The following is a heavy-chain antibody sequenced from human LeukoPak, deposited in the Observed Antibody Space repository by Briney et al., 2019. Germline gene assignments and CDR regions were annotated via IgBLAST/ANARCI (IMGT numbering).Heavy chain of an antibody. J-gene: IGHJ6*03. CDR3: ARSMLRYCSSTSCPKPYYYYYMDV. Sequence: PSETLSLTCTVSGYSISSGYFWGWIRQPPGKGLEWIGSIFHSGSTYYNPSLKSRVTISVDTSKNQFSLKLSSVTAADTAVYYCARSMLRYCSSTSCPKPYYYYYMDVWGKGTTVTISS. CDR1: GYSISSGYF. CDR2: IFHSGST. V-gene: IGHV4-38-2*02. D-gene: IGHD2-2*01.